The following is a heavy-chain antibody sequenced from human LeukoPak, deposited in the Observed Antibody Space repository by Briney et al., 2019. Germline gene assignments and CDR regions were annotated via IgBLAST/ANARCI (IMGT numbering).Heavy chain of an antibody. J-gene: IGHJ4*02. Sequence: GGSLRLPCACSGPTQWCYVMSWVRQAPGKGLEWVSAISGSSGHTYYADSVKGRFTISRDNSKNTLYLQMNSLRAEDTAVYYSAKSGFSELRWLSLSDGWSQGTLVTVSS. V-gene: IGHV3-23*01. CDR2: ISGSSGHT. CDR3: AKSGFSELRWLSLSDG. CDR1: GPTQWCYV. D-gene: IGHD3-22*01.